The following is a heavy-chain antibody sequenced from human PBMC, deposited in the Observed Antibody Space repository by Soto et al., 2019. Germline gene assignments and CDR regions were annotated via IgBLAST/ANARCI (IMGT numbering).Heavy chain of an antibody. CDR3: AHRTRRDWFDP. V-gene: IGHV2-5*02. CDR2: IYWDDDE. CDR1: GFSLTTSGVG. J-gene: IGHJ5*02. Sequence: QITLKESGPTLVKPTQTLTLTCTFSGFSLTTSGVGVGWIRQPPGKALEWLALIYWDDDERYSPSLQSRLTKTKDTPKNPVVLTRTNRDPVDTATYYCAHRTRRDWFDPWGQGTLVTVSS.